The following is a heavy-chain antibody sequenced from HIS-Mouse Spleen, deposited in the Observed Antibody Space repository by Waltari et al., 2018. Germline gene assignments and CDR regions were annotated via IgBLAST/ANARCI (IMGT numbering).Heavy chain of an antibody. V-gene: IGHV3-30*18. J-gene: IGHJ4*02. CDR3: AKASSGWLDY. D-gene: IGHD6-19*01. CDR1: GFTFISYG. CDR2: ISYDGSNK. Sequence: QVQLVESGGGVVQPGRSLRLPCAASGFTFISYGMHWVRQAPGKGLEWVAVISYDGSNKYYADSVKGRFTISRDNSKNTLYLQMNSLRAEDTAVYYCAKASSGWLDYWGQGTLVTVSS.